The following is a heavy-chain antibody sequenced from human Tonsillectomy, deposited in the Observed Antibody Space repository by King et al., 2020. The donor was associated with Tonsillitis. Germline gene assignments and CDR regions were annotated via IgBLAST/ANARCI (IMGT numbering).Heavy chain of an antibody. CDR2: ISYDGSNK. CDR1: GFTFSSYA. J-gene: IGHJ4*02. Sequence: VQLVESGGGVVQPGRSLRLSCAASGFTFSSYAMHWVRQAPGKGLEWVAVISYDGSNKYYADSVKGRFTISRDNSKNTLYLQMNSLRAEDTAVYYCAREAWSGYWIDYWGQGTLVTVSS. CDR3: AREAWSGYWIDY. D-gene: IGHD3-3*01. V-gene: IGHV3-30*04.